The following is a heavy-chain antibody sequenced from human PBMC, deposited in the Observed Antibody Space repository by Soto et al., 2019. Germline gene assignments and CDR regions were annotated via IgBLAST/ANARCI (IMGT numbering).Heavy chain of an antibody. CDR2: IYWDDDK. Sequence: QITLKESGPTLVKPTQTLTLTCTFSGFSLSTSGVGVGWIRQPPGKALEWLALIYWDDDKRYSPSLKSRLTITKDTSKNQVVLTMTNLDPVDPATYYCAHRRYAEVTGGYAFNWFDPWGQGTLVTVSS. CDR3: AHRRYAEVTGGYAFNWFDP. D-gene: IGHD5-12*01. CDR1: GFSLSTSGVG. V-gene: IGHV2-5*02. J-gene: IGHJ5*02.